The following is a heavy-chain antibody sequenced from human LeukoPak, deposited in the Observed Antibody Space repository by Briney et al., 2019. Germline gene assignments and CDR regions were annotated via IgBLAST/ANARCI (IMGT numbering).Heavy chain of an antibody. D-gene: IGHD2-15*01. Sequence: PGGSLRLSCAASGFTFSSYWMSWVRQAPGKGLEWVANIKQDGSGKYYVDSVKGRFTISRDNAKNSLYLLMNSLRAEDTAVYYCARDYRGYRAPYYFDYWGQGTLVTVSS. J-gene: IGHJ4*02. V-gene: IGHV3-7*01. CDR2: IKQDGSGK. CDR3: ARDYRGYRAPYYFDY. CDR1: GFTFSSYW.